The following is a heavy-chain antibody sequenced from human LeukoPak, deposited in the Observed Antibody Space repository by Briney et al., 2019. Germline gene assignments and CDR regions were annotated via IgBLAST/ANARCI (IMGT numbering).Heavy chain of an antibody. Sequence: GESLKISCKGSGYSFTTYWIGWVRQMPGKGLEWMGIIYPGDSDTRYSPSFRGQVTISADKSITTAYLQWSSLKASDTAMYYCARGVGARRDAFDIWGQGTMVTVSS. CDR3: ARGVGARRDAFDI. CDR1: GYSFTTYW. CDR2: IYPGDSDT. V-gene: IGHV5-51*01. J-gene: IGHJ3*02. D-gene: IGHD1-26*01.